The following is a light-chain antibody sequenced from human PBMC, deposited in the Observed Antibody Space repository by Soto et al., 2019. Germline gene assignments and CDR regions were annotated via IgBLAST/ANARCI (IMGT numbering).Light chain of an antibody. J-gene: IGKJ5*01. CDR2: DAS. CDR3: QQYGSSPIT. Sequence: EIVLTQSPGTLSLSPGERATLSCRASQSINSNYLAWYQQKPGQAPRLLIYDASSRATGIPDRFSGFGSGTDFTLTISRLEPEDFAVYFCQQYGSSPITFGQGTQLEIK. CDR1: QSINSNY. V-gene: IGKV3-20*01.